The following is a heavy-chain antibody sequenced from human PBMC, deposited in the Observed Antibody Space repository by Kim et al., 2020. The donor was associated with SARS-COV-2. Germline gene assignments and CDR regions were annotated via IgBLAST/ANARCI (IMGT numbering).Heavy chain of an antibody. CDR2: IKQDGGEK. V-gene: IGHV3-7*01. Sequence: GGSLRLSCAVSGFTFSDFWMSWVRQAPGKGLEWVANIKQDGGEKYYAISVKGRFTISRDNAKNSLYLQMNSLRAEDTAVYYCARDPNSWALDYWGQGTLV. J-gene: IGHJ4*02. CDR1: GFTFSDFW. D-gene: IGHD6-13*01. CDR3: ARDPNSWALDY.